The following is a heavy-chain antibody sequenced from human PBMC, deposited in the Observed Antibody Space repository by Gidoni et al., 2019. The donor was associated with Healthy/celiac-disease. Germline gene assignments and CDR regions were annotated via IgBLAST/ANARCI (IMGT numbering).Heavy chain of an antibody. CDR2: INAGNGNT. CDR3: ARDGMVRGVIIYYFDY. V-gene: IGHV1-3*01. CDR1: GYTFTSYA. Sequence: QVQLVQSGAEVKKPGASVKVSCKASGYTFTSYAMHWVRQAPGQRLEWMGWINAGNGNTKYSQKFQGRVTITRDTSASTAYMELSSLRSEDTAVYYCARDGMVRGVIIYYFDYWGQGTLVTVSS. J-gene: IGHJ4*02. D-gene: IGHD3-10*01.